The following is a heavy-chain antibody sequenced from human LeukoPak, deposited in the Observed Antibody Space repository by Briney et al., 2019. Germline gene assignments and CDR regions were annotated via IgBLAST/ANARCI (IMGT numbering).Heavy chain of an antibody. CDR3: ARDGRDESNDY. CDR2: ISSNGGST. CDR1: GFTFSSYA. J-gene: IGHJ4*02. V-gene: IGHV3-64*01. Sequence: GGSLRLSCAASGFTFSSYAMHWVRQAPGKGLEYVSAISSNGGSTYYANSVKGRFTISRDNSKNTLYLQMGSLRAEDMAVYYCARDGRDESNDYWGQGTLVTVSS.